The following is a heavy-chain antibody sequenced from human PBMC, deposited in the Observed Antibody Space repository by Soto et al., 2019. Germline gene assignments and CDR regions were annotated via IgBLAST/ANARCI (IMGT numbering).Heavy chain of an antibody. CDR3: AASLNNYYFRMDV. V-gene: IGHV4-4*02. Sequence: SETLSLTCAVSGASVSNSNWWNWVRQPPGKVLEWIGEFFHSGSNNDNPSLKGRVTMSVDKSKNQLSLTLTSVTAADSAVYYCAASLNNYYFRMDVWGQGFTVTVSS. CDR2: FFHSGSN. J-gene: IGHJ6*02. CDR1: GASVSNSNW.